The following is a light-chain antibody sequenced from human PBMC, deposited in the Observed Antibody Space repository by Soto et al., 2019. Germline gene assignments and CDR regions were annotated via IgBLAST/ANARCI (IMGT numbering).Light chain of an antibody. CDR3: QQSYSIPHT. CDR1: QSISFY. J-gene: IGKJ1*01. CDR2: AAT. Sequence: DIQMTQSPSSLSASIGDTLTITCRASQSISFYLNWYQQKPGKAPRLLIYAATSLQSGVPSRFSGGGSGADFTLTVSSLQPEDFATCYCQQSYSIPHTFGQGTKVEIK. V-gene: IGKV1-39*01.